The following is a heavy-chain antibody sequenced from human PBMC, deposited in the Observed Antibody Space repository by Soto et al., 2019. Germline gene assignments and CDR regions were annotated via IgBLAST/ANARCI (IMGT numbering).Heavy chain of an antibody. CDR1: GGTFSSYS. J-gene: IGHJ4*02. V-gene: IGHV1-69*06. Sequence: VASVKVSCKASGGTFSSYSFSWVRQAPGQGLEWMGGITPIFGTVHYAQNFRGRVTITADKSTSIVHMELSSLRSEDTAVFYCAREGDTREGRGVFFSRGQGTLVTVSS. CDR3: AREGDTREGRGVFFS. D-gene: IGHD3-16*01. CDR2: ITPIFGTV.